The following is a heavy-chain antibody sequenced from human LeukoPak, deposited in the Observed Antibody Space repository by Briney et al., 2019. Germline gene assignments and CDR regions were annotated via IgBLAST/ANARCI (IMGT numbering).Heavy chain of an antibody. CDR3: ARTGGSFYFYYYMDV. CDR2: INHSGST. CDR1: GGSFSGYY. D-gene: IGHD1-26*01. V-gene: IGHV4-34*01. Sequence: KASETLSLTCAVYGGSFSGYYWSWIRQPPGKGLEWIGEINHSGSTNYNPSLKSRVTISVDTSKNQFSLKLSSVTAADTAVYYCARTGGSFYFYYYMDVWGKGTTVTVSS. J-gene: IGHJ6*03.